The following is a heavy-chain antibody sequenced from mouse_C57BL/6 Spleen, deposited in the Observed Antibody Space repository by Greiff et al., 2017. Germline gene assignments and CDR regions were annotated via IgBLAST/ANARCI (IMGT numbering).Heavy chain of an antibody. Sequence: EVMLVESGGGLVQPGGSMKLSCVASGFTFSNYWMNWVRQSPEKGLEWVAQIRLKSDNYATHYAESVKGRFTISRDDSKSSIYLQMYNLRAEDTGIYYCTEESSWYFDGWGTGTTVTVAS. CDR3: TEESSWYFDG. J-gene: IGHJ1*03. CDR1: GFTFSNYW. V-gene: IGHV6-3*01. CDR2: IRLKSDNYAT.